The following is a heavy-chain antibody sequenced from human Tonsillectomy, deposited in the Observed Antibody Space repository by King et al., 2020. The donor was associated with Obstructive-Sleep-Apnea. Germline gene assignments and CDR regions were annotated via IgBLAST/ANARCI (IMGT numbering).Heavy chain of an antibody. CDR3: ASGPDTVSTGYYYGMDV. D-gene: IGHD4-17*01. Sequence: QLVQSGAEVKKPGSSVKVSCKASGGTFSSYAISWVRQAPGQGLEWMGGIIPIFGTANYAQKFQGRVTITADESTSTAYMELSSLRSEDTAVYYCASGPDTVSTGYYYGMDVWGQGTTVTASS. V-gene: IGHV1-69*12. CDR2: IIPIFGTA. CDR1: GGTFSSYA. J-gene: IGHJ6*02.